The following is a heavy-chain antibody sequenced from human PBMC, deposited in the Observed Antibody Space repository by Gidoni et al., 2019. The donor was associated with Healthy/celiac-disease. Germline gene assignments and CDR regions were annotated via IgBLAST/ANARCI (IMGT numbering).Heavy chain of an antibody. Sequence: EVQLVESGGGLVQPGRSLRLSCAASGFTFADYAMHWVRQAPGKGLEWVSGIRWNSGSIGYADSVKGRFTISRDNAKNSLYLQMNSLRAEDTALYYCAKDYLPLSESYYFDYWGQGTLVTVSS. CDR2: IRWNSGSI. J-gene: IGHJ4*02. CDR1: GFTFADYA. V-gene: IGHV3-9*01. CDR3: AKDYLPLSESYYFDY.